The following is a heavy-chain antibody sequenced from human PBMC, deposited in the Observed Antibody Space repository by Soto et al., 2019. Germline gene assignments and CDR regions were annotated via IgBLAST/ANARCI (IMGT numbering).Heavy chain of an antibody. CDR3: AREEGGVRGYYYMDV. D-gene: IGHD2-8*01. J-gene: IGHJ6*03. CDR2: IYYSGST. Sequence: QVQLQQSGPGLVKPSQTLSLTCSVSGVSISSGGHYWSWIRQHPGRGLEWIGYIYYSGSTYYNTSLEIRLDMFIDTPKNEINLKLGSDTAADTAVYYRAREEGGVRGYYYMDVWGKGTTVTVSS. CDR1: GVSISSGGHY. V-gene: IGHV4-31*03.